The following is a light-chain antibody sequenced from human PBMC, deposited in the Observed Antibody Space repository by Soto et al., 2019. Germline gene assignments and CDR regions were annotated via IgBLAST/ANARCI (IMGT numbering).Light chain of an antibody. CDR3: SAYAGSNHFAVV. J-gene: IGLJ2*01. Sequence: QSVLTQPPSASGSPGQSVTISCTGTNSDVGGYNYVSWYQQHPGKAPKLVIYDVIKRPSGVPDRFSGSESGNTASLTVSGLQVDDEADYYCSAYAGSNHFAVVFGGGTKLTVL. CDR2: DVI. V-gene: IGLV2-8*01. CDR1: NSDVGGYNY.